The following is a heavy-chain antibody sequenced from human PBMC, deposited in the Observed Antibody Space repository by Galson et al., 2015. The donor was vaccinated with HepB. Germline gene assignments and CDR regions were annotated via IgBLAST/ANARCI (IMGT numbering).Heavy chain of an antibody. CDR1: GGTFSSYA. V-gene: IGHV1-69*10. Sequence: SVKVSCKASGGTFSSYATSWVRQAPGQGLEWMGGIIPIFGIANFAQKFQGRVTITADKSTSTAYMELSSLRSEDTAVYYCAKQATITDAFDIWGQGTMVTVSS. D-gene: IGHD5-24*01. J-gene: IGHJ3*02. CDR2: IIPIFGIA. CDR3: AKQATITDAFDI.